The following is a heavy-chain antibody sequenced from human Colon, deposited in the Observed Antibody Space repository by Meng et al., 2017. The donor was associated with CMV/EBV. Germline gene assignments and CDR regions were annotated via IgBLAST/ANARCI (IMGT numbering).Heavy chain of an antibody. J-gene: IGHJ4*02. CDR1: GFTFSSTL. Sequence: EVELVESGGRLVQPGGSLRLFCAASGFTFSSTLMHWVRQGPGKGLVWVSRINTDGSTTYYADSVKGRFTISRDNAKNTLYLQMNSLRAEDTAVYYCASRDYWGQGTLVTVSS. CDR2: INTDGSTT. V-gene: IGHV3-74*01. CDR3: ASRDY.